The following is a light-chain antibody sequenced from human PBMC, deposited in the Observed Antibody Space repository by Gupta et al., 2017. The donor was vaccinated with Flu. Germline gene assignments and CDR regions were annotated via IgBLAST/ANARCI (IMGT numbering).Light chain of an antibody. CDR1: QGISSY. V-gene: IGKV1-9*01. Sequence: DIQLTQSPSFLSASVGDRVTITCRASQGISSYLAWYQQKPGRAPKLLIYAAATLQSGVPSRFSGSGSGTDFTLTITSLQPEDFATYYCQQLYSYPITFGQGTRLEIK. CDR3: QQLYSYPIT. J-gene: IGKJ5*01. CDR2: AAA.